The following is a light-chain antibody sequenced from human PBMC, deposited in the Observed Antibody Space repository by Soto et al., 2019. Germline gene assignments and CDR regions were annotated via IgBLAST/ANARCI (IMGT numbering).Light chain of an antibody. V-gene: IGKV3D-20*02. CDR3: QQRSNWPPT. CDR2: DAS. CDR1: QSVSSSY. Sequence: ENVLTQSPGTLSLSPGERVTLSCRASQSVSSSYLAWYQQKPGQAPRLLIYDASTRATGIPARFSGSGSGTEFTLTISSLQSEDFAVYYCQQRSNWPPTFGQGTRLEIK. J-gene: IGKJ5*01.